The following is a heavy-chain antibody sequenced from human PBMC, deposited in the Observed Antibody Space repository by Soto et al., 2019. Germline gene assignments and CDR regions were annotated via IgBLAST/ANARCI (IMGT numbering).Heavy chain of an antibody. Sequence: ASVKVSCKASGYTFTSYDINWVRQATGQGLEWMGWMNPNSGNTGYAQKFQGRVTMTRNTSISTAYMELSSLRSEDTAVYYCARRAYGCSGGSCYSDYWGQGTLVTVSS. J-gene: IGHJ4*02. D-gene: IGHD2-15*01. CDR1: GYTFTSYD. CDR3: ARRAYGCSGGSCYSDY. CDR2: MNPNSGNT. V-gene: IGHV1-8*01.